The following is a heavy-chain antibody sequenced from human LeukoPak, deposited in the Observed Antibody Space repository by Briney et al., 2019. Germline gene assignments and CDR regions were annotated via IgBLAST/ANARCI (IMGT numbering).Heavy chain of an antibody. J-gene: IGHJ4*02. CDR3: ARDGKGRYDFRENDY. CDR1: GHTSTTYA. CDR2: ISAHTGNS. Sequence: ASVKVSCKASGHTSTTYAIHWVRQAPGQGLEWMGWISAHTGNSDYAQKFQNRVTMTIDTSTSTAYMELRSLGSDDTAVYYCARDGKGRYDFRENDYWGQGTLVTVSS. V-gene: IGHV1-18*04. D-gene: IGHD3-3*01.